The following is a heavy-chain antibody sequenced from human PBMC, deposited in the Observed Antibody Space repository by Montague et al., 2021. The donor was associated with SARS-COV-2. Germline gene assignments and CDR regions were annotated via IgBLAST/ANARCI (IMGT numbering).Heavy chain of an antibody. Sequence: SETLSLTCAVYGGSFSDYHWTWIRQSPGEGLEWIGQINYGGSTKYNPSXXSRVTITIDTSKNQFSLKLTSVTAADTAVYYCAREGYQVLWSDYYYYGMDVWGQGTTVTVSS. V-gene: IGHV4-34*01. CDR2: INYGGST. CDR1: GGSFSDYH. D-gene: IGHD2-2*01. J-gene: IGHJ6*02. CDR3: AREGYQVLWSDYYYYGMDV.